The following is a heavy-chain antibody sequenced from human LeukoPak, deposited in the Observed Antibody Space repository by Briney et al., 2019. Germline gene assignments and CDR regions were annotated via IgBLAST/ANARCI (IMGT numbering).Heavy chain of an antibody. J-gene: IGHJ6*03. Sequence: ASVKVSCKVSGYTLTELSMHWVRQAPGKGLEWMGGFDPEDGETIYAQKFQGRVTMTEDTSTDTAYMELSSLRSEDTAVYYCATWGPIWFGELPPNYYYYYMDVWGKGTTVTISS. CDR1: GYTLTELS. CDR2: FDPEDGET. V-gene: IGHV1-24*01. CDR3: ATWGPIWFGELPPNYYYYYMDV. D-gene: IGHD3-10*01.